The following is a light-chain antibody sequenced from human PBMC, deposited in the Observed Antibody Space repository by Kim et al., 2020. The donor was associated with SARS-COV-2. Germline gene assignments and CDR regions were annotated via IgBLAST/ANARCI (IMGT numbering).Light chain of an antibody. V-gene: IGKV1-5*01. J-gene: IGKJ1*01. CDR1: QSISAW. CDR2: DAS. CDR3: QQYDSYPVT. Sequence: ASAGDRATITCRASQSISAWLAAHQQQPGRAPFLLLYDASNLESGVLSRFSGSGYGTKFTLTISSLQPDDFATYYCQQYDSYPVTFGQGTKVDIK.